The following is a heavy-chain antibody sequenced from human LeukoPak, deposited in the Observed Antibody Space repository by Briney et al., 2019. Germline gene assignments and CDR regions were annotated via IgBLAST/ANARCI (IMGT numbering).Heavy chain of an antibody. CDR3: ARYNWNTWFDP. CDR2: IYYSGST. J-gene: IGHJ5*02. V-gene: IGHV4-61*01. Sequence: SEALPLTCPVSGGSFRSGSYYWRWLPQPPGTGLEWIGYIYYSGSTNYNPSLKSRVTISVDTSKNQFSLKMSSVTAADTAVYYCARYNWNTWFDPWGEGALVTVSS. CDR1: GGSFRSGSYY. D-gene: IGHD1-1*01.